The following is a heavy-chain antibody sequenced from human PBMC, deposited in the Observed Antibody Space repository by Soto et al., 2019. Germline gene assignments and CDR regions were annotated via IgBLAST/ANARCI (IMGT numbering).Heavy chain of an antibody. CDR3: AKDTSVYYYDSSGPEYYFDY. V-gene: IGHV3-30*18. CDR2: ISYDGSNK. D-gene: IGHD3-22*01. J-gene: IGHJ4*02. Sequence: GGSLRLSCAASGFTFSSYGMHWVRQAPGKGLEWVAVISYDGSNKYYADSVKGRFTISRDNSKNTLYLQMNSLRAEDTAVYYCAKDTSVYYYDSSGPEYYFDYWGQGTLVTVSS. CDR1: GFTFSSYG.